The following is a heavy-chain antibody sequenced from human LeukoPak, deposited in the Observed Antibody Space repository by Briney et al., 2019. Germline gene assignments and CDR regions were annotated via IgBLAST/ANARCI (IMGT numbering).Heavy chain of an antibody. CDR1: GASISTYY. V-gene: IGHV4-59*01. CDR3: ARLQPNSGEWAFDI. Sequence: PSETLSLTCTVSGASISTYYWSWIRQSPGKGLKWIGYLYSRGSPNYNPSLKRRVTISVDTSKNHFSLTLSSVTAADTAVYYCARLQPNSGEWAFDIWGQGTMVTVSS. CDR2: LYSRGSP. J-gene: IGHJ3*02. D-gene: IGHD1-1*01.